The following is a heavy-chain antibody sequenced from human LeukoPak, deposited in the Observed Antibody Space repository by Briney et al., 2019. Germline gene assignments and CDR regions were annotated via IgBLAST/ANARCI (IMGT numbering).Heavy chain of an antibody. Sequence: GASVKVSCKASGYTFTGYYMHWVRQAPGQGLGWMGWINPNSGGTNYAQKLQGRVTMTTDTSTSTAYMELRSLRSEDTAVYYCARGSSYYPFDYWGQGTRVTVSS. V-gene: IGHV1-2*02. D-gene: IGHD3-22*01. J-gene: IGHJ4*02. CDR1: GYTFTGYY. CDR3: ARGSSYYPFDY. CDR2: INPNSGGT.